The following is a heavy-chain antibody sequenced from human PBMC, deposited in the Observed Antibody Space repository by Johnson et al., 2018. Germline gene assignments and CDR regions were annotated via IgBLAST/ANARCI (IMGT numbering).Heavy chain of an antibody. Sequence: QVQLGESGAEVKKSGSSVKVSCKAPGGTFSTYGVTWVRQAPGQGLEWVGGVIPTLGIPHYAQKVQGRVTSTADGSTSTADMELNNLRSEDTGVYYWARCGYSSYYDYYMDVWGKGTTVTVSS. J-gene: IGHJ6*03. CDR3: ARCGYSSYYDYYMDV. CDR2: VIPTLGIP. CDR1: GGTFSTYG. V-gene: IGHV1-69*01. D-gene: IGHD5-12*01.